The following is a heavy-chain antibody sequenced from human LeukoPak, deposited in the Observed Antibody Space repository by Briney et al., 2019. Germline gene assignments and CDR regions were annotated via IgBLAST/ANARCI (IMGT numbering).Heavy chain of an antibody. V-gene: IGHV1-18*01. CDR1: GYTFTSYG. J-gene: IGHJ4*02. CDR2: ISAYNGNT. D-gene: IGHD1-1*01. CDR3: ATGRRQLVTNFDY. Sequence: ASVKVSCKASGYTFTSYGISWVRQAPGQGLEWMGWISAYNGNTNYAQKLQGRVTMTTDTSTDTAYMELSSLRSEDTAVYYCATGRRQLVTNFDYWGQGTLVTVSS.